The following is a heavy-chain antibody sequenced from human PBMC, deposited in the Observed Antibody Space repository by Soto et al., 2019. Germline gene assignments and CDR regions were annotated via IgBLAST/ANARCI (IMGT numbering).Heavy chain of an antibody. V-gene: IGHV1-2*04. CDR1: GYTFTGYY. CDR2: INPNSGGT. D-gene: IGHD3-10*01. CDR3: ARGFRMVRGVPTYYFAY. Sequence: ASVKVSCKASGYTFTGYYMHWVRQAPGQGLEWMGWINPNSGGTNYAQKFQGWVTMTRDTSISTAYMELSRLRSDDTAVYYCARGFRMVRGVPTYYFAYWGQGTLVTVSS. J-gene: IGHJ4*02.